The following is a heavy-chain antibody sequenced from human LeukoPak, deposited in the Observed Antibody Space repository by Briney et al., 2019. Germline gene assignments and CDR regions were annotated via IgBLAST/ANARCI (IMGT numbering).Heavy chain of an antibody. Sequence: SETLSLTCTVSGGSISSSSYYWGWVRQPPGKGLEWIVEVHLNGATNYNPSVEGRVTMSIDKSKNHLSLEVISVTAADTAMCYCTRESGAFSPFGFWGQGTLVTVSS. CDR2: VHLNGAT. V-gene: IGHV4-39*07. CDR3: TRESGAFSPFGF. D-gene: IGHD1-26*01. CDR1: GGSISSSSYY. J-gene: IGHJ4*02.